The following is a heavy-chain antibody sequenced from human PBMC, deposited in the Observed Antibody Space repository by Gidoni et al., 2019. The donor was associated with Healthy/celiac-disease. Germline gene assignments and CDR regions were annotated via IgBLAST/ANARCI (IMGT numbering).Heavy chain of an antibody. V-gene: IGHV4-39*01. CDR3: ARPYSNPYYYMDV. CDR1: CASIRSSSYY. J-gene: IGHJ6*03. D-gene: IGHD4-4*01. CDR2: IYYSGST. Sequence: QLQLQESGPGLVKPSETLSLTCTVSCASIRSSSYYWGWIRQPPGKGLEWIGSIYYSGSTYYNPSLKSRVTIAVDTSKNQFSLKLSSVTAADTAGYYCARPYSNPYYYMDVWGKGTTVTVSS.